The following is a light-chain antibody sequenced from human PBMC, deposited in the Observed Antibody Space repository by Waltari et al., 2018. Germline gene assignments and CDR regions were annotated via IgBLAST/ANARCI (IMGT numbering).Light chain of an antibody. CDR1: SSDVGGYNY. V-gene: IGLV2-8*01. J-gene: IGLJ2*01. Sequence: QSALTQPPSASGSPGQSVTISCTRTSSDVGGYNYVSWYQQHPGKAPKLMIYAVSKRPSGVPDRFSGSKSGNTASLTVSGLQAEDEADYYCSSYAGSNNLVFGGGTKLTVL. CDR2: AVS. CDR3: SSYAGSNNLV.